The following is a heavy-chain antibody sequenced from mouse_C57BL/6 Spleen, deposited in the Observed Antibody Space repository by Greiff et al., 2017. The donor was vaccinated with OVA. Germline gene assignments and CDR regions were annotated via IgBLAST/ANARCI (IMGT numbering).Heavy chain of an antibody. J-gene: IGHJ4*01. D-gene: IGHD2-1*01. CDR3: ARLYYGNHNAMDY. V-gene: IGHV1-82*01. CDR1: GYAFRSSW. CDR2: IYPGDGDT. Sequence: QVPLQQSGPELVKPGASVKISCKASGYAFRSSWMNWVKQRPGKGLEWIGRIYPGDGDTNYNGKFKGKATLTADKSSSTAYMQLSSLTSEDSAVYFCARLYYGNHNAMDYWGQGTSVTVSS.